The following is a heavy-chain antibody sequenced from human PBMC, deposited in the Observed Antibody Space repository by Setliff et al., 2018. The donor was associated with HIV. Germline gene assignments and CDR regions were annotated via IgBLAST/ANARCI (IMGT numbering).Heavy chain of an antibody. CDR2: ILDGRVT. D-gene: IGHD6-19*01. Sequence: SETLSLTCTVSGDSITSGHFYWGWIRQAPGKGLEWIGNILDGRVTFFTPSLRGRVTISVDASKNQVSLNLRSVTAADSAVYHCARPHSGRGGGAYFDPWGQGILVTVSS. CDR3: ARPHSGRGGGAYFDP. V-gene: IGHV4-39*01. J-gene: IGHJ5*02. CDR1: GDSITSGHFY.